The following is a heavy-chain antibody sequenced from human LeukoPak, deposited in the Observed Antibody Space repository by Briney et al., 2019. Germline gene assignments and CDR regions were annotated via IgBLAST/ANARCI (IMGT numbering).Heavy chain of an antibody. CDR2: IIPIFGTA. J-gene: IGHJ6*03. V-gene: IGHV1-69*05. D-gene: IGHD5-12*01. Sequence: SVKVSCKASGGTFSSYAISWVRRAPGQGLEWMGGIIPIFGTANYAQKFQGRVTITTDESTSTAYMELSSLRSEDTAVYYCARGHVIVATTRPDYYMDVWGKGTTVTVSS. CDR1: GGTFSSYA. CDR3: ARGHVIVATTRPDYYMDV.